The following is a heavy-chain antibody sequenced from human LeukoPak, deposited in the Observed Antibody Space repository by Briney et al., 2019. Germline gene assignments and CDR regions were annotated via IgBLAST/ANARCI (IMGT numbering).Heavy chain of an antibody. CDR1: GFTLSTYV. Sequence: PGGSLRLSCAASGFTLSTYVMSWVRQAPGKGLEWVSAISGSGGSTYYADSVKGRFTISRDNSKNTLYLQMNSLRAEDTAVYYCARGESITIFGVVIPYDAFDIWGQGTMVTVSS. J-gene: IGHJ3*02. D-gene: IGHD3-3*01. CDR3: ARGESITIFGVVIPYDAFDI. CDR2: ISGSGGST. V-gene: IGHV3-23*01.